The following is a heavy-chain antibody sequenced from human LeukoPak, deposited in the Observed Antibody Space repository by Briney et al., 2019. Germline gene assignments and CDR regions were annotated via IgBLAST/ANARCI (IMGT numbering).Heavy chain of an antibody. V-gene: IGHV3-21*01. CDR1: AFTSSSYS. Sequence: GGSLRLSCAASAFTSSSYSMNWVRQPPGKGLEWVSSISSSSSYIYYADSVKGRFTISRDNAKNALYLQRNRLRAEDTAVYYCARVQDGDYGNVDYWGQGTLVTVSS. CDR2: ISSSSSYI. J-gene: IGHJ4*02. CDR3: ARVQDGDYGNVDY. D-gene: IGHD4-17*01.